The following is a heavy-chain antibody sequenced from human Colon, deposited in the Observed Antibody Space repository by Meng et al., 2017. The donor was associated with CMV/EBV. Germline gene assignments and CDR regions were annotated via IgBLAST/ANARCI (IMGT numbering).Heavy chain of an antibody. D-gene: IGHD3-10*01. J-gene: IGHJ6*02. Sequence: GGSLRLSCAGSGFTFDDYAIHWVRQVPGKGLEWVSGISWNSGNIDYADSVKGRFTISRDNAKNSLYLQMNSLRAEDTALYYCAREMYYSGSGNYAAFYYGMDVWGQGTTVTVSS. V-gene: IGHV3-9*01. CDR3: AREMYYSGSGNYAAFYYGMDV. CDR2: ISWNSGNI. CDR1: GFTFDDYA.